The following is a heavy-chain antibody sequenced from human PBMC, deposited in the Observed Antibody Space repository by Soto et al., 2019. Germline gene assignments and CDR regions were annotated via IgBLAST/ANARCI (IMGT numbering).Heavy chain of an antibody. D-gene: IGHD3-10*01. V-gene: IGHV2-5*01. CDR3: AHRQAVRGVIIALGAEPEINWFDP. CDR1: GFSLSTSGVG. J-gene: IGHJ5*02. CDR2: IYWNDDK. Sequence: SGPTLVNPTQTLTLTCTFSGFSLSTSGVGVGWIRQPPGKALEWLALIYWNDDKRYSPSLKSRLTITKDTSKNQVVLTMTNMDPVDTATYYCAHRQAVRGVIIALGAEPEINWFDPWGQGTLVTVSS.